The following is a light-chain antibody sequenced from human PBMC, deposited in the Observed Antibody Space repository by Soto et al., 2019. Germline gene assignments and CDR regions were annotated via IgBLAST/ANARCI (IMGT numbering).Light chain of an antibody. Sequence: DIQMTQSPSSLSASVGDRVTITCQASQGIRNYLNWYQQRPGKAPKLLIFDTSDLETGVPSRFSGSGSGTDFTFTISGLQPDDIATYFCQQYHTLPLTFGGGTRWIS. CDR2: DTS. J-gene: IGKJ4*01. CDR1: QGIRNY. V-gene: IGKV1-33*01. CDR3: QQYHTLPLT.